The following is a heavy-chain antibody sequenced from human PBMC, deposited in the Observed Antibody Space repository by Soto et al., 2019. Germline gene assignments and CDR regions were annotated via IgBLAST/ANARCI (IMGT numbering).Heavy chain of an antibody. CDR2: IWYDGSNK. CDR3: ARGGTSIVVVTAPDY. CDR1: GFTFSSYG. Sequence: QVQLVESGGGVVQPGRSLRLSCAASGFTFSSYGMHWVRQAPGKGLEWVAVIWYDGSNKYYADSVKGRFTISRDNSKNTLYLQMNSLSAEDTAVYYCARGGTSIVVVTAPDYWGQGTLVTVSS. J-gene: IGHJ4*02. V-gene: IGHV3-33*01. D-gene: IGHD2-21*02.